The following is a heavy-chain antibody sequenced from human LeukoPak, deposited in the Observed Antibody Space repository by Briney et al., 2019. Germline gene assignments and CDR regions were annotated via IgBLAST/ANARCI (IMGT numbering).Heavy chain of an antibody. V-gene: IGHV1-69*13. CDR1: GGTFSSYA. CDR2: IIPIFGTA. J-gene: IGHJ4*02. D-gene: IGHD4-11*01. Sequence: SVKVSCKASGGTFSSYAISWVRQAPGQGLEWMGGIIPIFGTANYAQKFQGRVTITADESTSTAYMELSSLRSEDTAVYYCASDDYSKSPPSRRTFDYWGQGTLVTVSS. CDR3: ASDDYSKSPPSRRTFDY.